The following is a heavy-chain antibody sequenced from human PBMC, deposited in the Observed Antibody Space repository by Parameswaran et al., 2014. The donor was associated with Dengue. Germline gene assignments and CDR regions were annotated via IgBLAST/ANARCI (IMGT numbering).Heavy chain of an antibody. J-gene: IGHJ4*02. D-gene: IGHD3-10*01. V-gene: IGHV1-3*01. CDR3: ARGGYGSGSAWYFDY. Sequence: WVRQAPGQRLEWMGWINAGNGNTKYSQKFQGRVTITRDTSASTAYMELSSLRSEDTAVYYCARGGYGSGSAWYFDYWGQGTLVTVSS. CDR2: INAGNGNT.